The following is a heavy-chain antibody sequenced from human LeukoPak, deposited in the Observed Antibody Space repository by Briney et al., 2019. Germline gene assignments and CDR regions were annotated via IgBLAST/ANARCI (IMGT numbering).Heavy chain of an antibody. D-gene: IGHD3-22*01. J-gene: IGHJ4*02. Sequence: PGGSLRLSCAASGFTFSNAWMSWVRPAPGKGLEWVGRIKSKTDGGTTDYAAPVKGRFTISRDDSKNTLYLQMNSLKTEDTAVYYCTTGLSSGYYSFDYWGQGTLVTVSS. V-gene: IGHV3-15*01. CDR1: GFTFSNAW. CDR2: IKSKTDGGTT. CDR3: TTGLSSGYYSFDY.